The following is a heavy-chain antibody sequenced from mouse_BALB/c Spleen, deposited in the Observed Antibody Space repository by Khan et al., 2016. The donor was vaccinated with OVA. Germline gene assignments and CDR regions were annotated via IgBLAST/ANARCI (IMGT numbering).Heavy chain of an antibody. CDR2: ISYSGRT. CDR3: ARSVTITTVVATDFDY. D-gene: IGHD1-1*01. J-gene: IGHJ2*01. V-gene: IGHV3-2*02. CDR1: GYSITSDYA. Sequence: EVQLQESGPGLVKPSQSLSLTCTVTGYSITSDYAWNWIRQFPGNKLEWMGYISYSGRTSYNPSPKSRISIPRATSKNQFFLQLNSVTTEDTATYYCARSVTITTVVATDFDYWGQGTTLTVSS.